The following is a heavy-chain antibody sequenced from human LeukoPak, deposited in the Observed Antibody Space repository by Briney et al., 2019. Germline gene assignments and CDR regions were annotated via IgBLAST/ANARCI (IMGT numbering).Heavy chain of an antibody. Sequence: SETLSLTCTVSGGSISSYYWSWIRQPAGKGLEWIGRIYTSGSTNYNPSLKKRVTMSVVPSKNQFSLELSSVTAADTAVYYCASVAAPKKYSSGWYGYNFDYWGQGTLVTVSS. V-gene: IGHV4-4*07. J-gene: IGHJ4*02. CDR3: ASVAAPKKYSSGWYGYNFDY. CDR2: IYTSGST. CDR1: GGSISSYY. D-gene: IGHD6-19*01.